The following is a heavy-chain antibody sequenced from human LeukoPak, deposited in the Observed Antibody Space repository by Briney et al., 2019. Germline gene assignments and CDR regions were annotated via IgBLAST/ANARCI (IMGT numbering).Heavy chain of an antibody. Sequence: SETLSLTCNVSGGSISSYYWSWIRQPAGKGLEWIWRIYTSGSTNYNPSLKSRVTMSVDTSKNQFSLKLSSLTAADTAVYYCAANSADENTLGSSYKVWGQGTLVTVSS. CDR2: IYTSGST. V-gene: IGHV4-4*07. D-gene: IGHD3-10*01. CDR3: AANSADENTLGSSYKV. J-gene: IGHJ4*02. CDR1: GGSISSYY.